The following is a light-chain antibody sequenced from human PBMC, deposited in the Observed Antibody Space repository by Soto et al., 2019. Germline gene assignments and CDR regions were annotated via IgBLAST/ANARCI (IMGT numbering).Light chain of an antibody. CDR3: HQYYTTPWT. CDR1: QSVLDSSTDKNF. V-gene: IGKV4-1*01. J-gene: IGKJ1*01. CDR2: WAS. Sequence: DIVMTQSPDPLAVSLGERATINCESSQSVLDSSTDKNFLTWYQQKPGQPPKLLIYWASTRESGVPDRFSGSGSGTDFTLTISRLQAEDVAVYYCHQYYTTPWTFGQGTKVEIK.